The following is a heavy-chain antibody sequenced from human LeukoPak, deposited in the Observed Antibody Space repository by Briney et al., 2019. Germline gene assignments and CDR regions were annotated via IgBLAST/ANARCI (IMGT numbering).Heavy chain of an antibody. Sequence: GGSLRLSCAASGFTFSSYGMHWVRQAPGKGLEWVAFIRYDGSNKYYADSVKGRFTISRDNSKNTLYLQMNSLRAEDTAVYYCAYMVRGVYDAFDIWGQGTMVTVSS. J-gene: IGHJ3*02. CDR1: GFTFSSYG. D-gene: IGHD3-10*01. CDR2: IRYDGSNK. V-gene: IGHV3-30*02. CDR3: AYMVRGVYDAFDI.